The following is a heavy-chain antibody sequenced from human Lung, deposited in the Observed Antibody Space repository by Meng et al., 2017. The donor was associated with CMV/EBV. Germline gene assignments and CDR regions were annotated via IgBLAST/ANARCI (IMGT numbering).Heavy chain of an antibody. J-gene: IGHJ4*02. CDR1: GGSISSSNYY. Sequence: RQLKGSGPGLVKPSETLSLTCTVSGGSISSSNYYWDWIRQPPGKGLEWIGAIYHSGSTSYNPSLQSRVTMFVDTSKNQFSLMLTSVTATDTAVYYCARRRGGSGRDCWGQGTLVTVFS. V-gene: IGHV4-39*01. CDR2: IYHSGST. CDR3: ARRRGGSGRDC. D-gene: IGHD3-10*01.